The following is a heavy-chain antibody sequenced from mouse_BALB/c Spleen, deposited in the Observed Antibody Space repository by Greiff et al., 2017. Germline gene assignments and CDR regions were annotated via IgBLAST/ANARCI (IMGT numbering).Heavy chain of an antibody. V-gene: IGHV5-6-5*01. D-gene: IGHD2-14*01. CDR2: ISSGGST. Sequence: EVKVVESGGGLVKPGGSLKLSCAASGFTFSSYAMSWVRQTPEKRLEWVASISSGGSTYYPDSVKGRFTISRDNARNILYLQMSSLRSEDTAMYYCARGRDRYYAMDYWGQGTSVTVSS. CDR3: ARGRDRYYAMDY. CDR1: GFTFSSYA. J-gene: IGHJ4*01.